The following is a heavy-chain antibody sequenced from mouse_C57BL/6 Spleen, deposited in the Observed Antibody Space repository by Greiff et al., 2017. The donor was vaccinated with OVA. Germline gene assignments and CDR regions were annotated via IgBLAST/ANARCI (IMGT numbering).Heavy chain of an antibody. CDR2: IYPRDGST. V-gene: IGHV1-85*01. CDR1: GYTFTSYD. CDR3: ARGAYYSPMDY. D-gene: IGHD2-12*01. J-gene: IGHJ4*01. Sequence: VQLQESGPELVKPGASVKLSCKASGYTFTSYDINWVKQRPGQGLEWIGWIYPRDGSTKYNEKFKGKATLTVDTSSSTAYMELHSLTSEDSAVYFCARGAYYSPMDYWGQGTSVTVSS.